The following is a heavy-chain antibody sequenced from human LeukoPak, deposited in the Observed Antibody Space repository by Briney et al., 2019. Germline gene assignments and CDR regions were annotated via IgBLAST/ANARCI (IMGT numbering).Heavy chain of an antibody. CDR1: GFTFSSYW. CDR3: AREAWGSTRYYYYMDV. Sequence: RSGGSLRLSCAASGFTFSSYWMHWVRQAPGKGLEWVSVIYSGGSTYYADSVKGRFTISRDNSKNTLYLQMNSLRAEDTAVYYCAREAWGSTRYYYYMDVWGKGTTVTVSS. D-gene: IGHD2-2*01. J-gene: IGHJ6*03. V-gene: IGHV3-53*01. CDR2: IYSGGST.